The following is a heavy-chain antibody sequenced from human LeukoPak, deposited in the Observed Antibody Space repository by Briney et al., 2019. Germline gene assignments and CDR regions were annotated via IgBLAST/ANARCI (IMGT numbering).Heavy chain of an antibody. V-gene: IGHV1-58*02. J-gene: IGHJ5*02. CDR2: IVVGSGNT. CDR1: GFTFTSSA. D-gene: IGHD3-22*01. CDR3: AAVSTYYSDSSGYPP. Sequence: SVKVSCKASGFTFTSSAMQWVRQARGQRLEWIGWIVVGSGNTNYAQKFQERVTITRDMSTSTAYMELSSLRSEDTAVYYCAAVSTYYSDSSGYPPWGQGTLVTVSS.